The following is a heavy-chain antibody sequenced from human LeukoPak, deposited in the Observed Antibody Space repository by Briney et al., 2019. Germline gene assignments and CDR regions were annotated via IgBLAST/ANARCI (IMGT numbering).Heavy chain of an antibody. D-gene: IGHD1-26*01. V-gene: IGHV4-39*01. J-gene: IGHJ4*02. CDR1: GGSISSSSYY. CDR3: ARVLKYSGSYYCDY. CDR2: INHSGYT. Sequence: SETLSLTCTVSGGSISSSSYYWGWIRQPPGKGLEWIGEINHSGYTSYNPSLKSRVTLSVDTSKHQFSLKLNSVTATDTAVYYCARVLKYSGSYYCDYWGQGTLVTVSS.